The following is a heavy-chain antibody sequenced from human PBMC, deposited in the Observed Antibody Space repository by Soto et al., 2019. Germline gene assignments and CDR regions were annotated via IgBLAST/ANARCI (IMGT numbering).Heavy chain of an antibody. Sequence: EVQLLDTGGGWVQPGGSLRLSCVASGFVFSDYAMSWVRQAPGKALEWVSAISAGGSDTYYADSVKGRFTVSRVNSKNTLYLQMNTLRAEDTAIYYCASVPIWCGSSSCYTEGFDSWGQGTLVTVSS. CDR1: GFVFSDYA. D-gene: IGHD2-2*01. CDR3: ASVPIWCGSSSCYTEGFDS. J-gene: IGHJ4*02. V-gene: IGHV3-23*01. CDR2: ISAGGSDT.